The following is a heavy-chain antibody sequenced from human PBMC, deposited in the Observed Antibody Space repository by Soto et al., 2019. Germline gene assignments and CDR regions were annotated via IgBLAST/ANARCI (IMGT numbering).Heavy chain of an antibody. CDR1: GGSISSYY. CDR3: ARSDARY. D-gene: IGHD2-2*01. CDR2: IYYSGST. Sequence: QVQLQESGPGLVKPSETLSLTCTVSGGSISSYYWSWIRQPPGKGLEWIGYIYYSGSTNYNPSLTTRATTSVTPSQHLFSLTLSSVTAADPAVYYCARSDARYWGQGTLVTVSS. J-gene: IGHJ4*02. V-gene: IGHV4-59*01.